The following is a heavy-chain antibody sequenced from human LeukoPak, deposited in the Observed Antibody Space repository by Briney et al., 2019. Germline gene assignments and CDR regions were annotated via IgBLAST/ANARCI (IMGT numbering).Heavy chain of an antibody. CDR3: AKDHNYFCSGYPPN. J-gene: IGHJ4*02. CDR2: IGSNGGAT. D-gene: IGHD3-3*01. V-gene: IGHV3-23*01. Sequence: GGSLRLSCAASGFTFINHAMTWVRQAPGKGLEWVSAIGSNGGATYYADSVRGRFTISRNNSKNKLYLQMNSLRADDTAVYYCAKDHNYFCSGYPPNWGQGTLVTVSS. CDR1: GFTFINHA.